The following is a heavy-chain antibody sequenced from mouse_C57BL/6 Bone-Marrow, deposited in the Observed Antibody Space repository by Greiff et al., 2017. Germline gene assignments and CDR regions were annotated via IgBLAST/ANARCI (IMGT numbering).Heavy chain of an antibody. Sequence: QVQLQQPGAELVKPGASVKLSCKASGYTFTSYWMHWVKQRPGQGLEWIEMIHPNSGSTNYNEKFKSKATLTVDKSSSTAYMQLSSLTSEDSAVYYCARSIYSRAYWGQGTLVTVSA. J-gene: IGHJ3*01. D-gene: IGHD1-1*01. CDR2: IHPNSGST. V-gene: IGHV1-64*01. CDR1: GYTFTSYW. CDR3: ARSIYSRAY.